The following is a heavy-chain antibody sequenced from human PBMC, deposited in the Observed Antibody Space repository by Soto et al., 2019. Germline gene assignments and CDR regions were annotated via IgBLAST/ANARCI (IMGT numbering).Heavy chain of an antibody. CDR3: ARTRGGSDAFDI. CDR1: GFTFSSYS. CDR2: ISSSSSYI. J-gene: IGHJ3*02. D-gene: IGHD3-10*01. V-gene: IGHV3-21*01. Sequence: EVQLVESGGGLVKPGGSLRLSCAASGFTFSSYSMNWVRQAPGKGLEWVSSISSSSSYIYYADSVKGRFTISRDNAKNSLYLQMNSLRAEDTAVYYCARTRGGSDAFDIWGKGTMVTVSS.